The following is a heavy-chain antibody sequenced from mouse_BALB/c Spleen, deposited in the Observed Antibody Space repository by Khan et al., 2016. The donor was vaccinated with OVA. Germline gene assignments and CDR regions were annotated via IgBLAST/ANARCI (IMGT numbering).Heavy chain of an antibody. J-gene: IGHJ1*01. D-gene: IGHD1-1*01. CDR3: ARYYGRSYWYFDV. V-gene: IGHV14-3*02. CDR1: GFNIKDTY. Sequence: MQLEESGAELVKPGASVKLSCTASGFNIKDTYMHWVKQRPEQGLEWIGRIDPANGNTKYDPKFQGKATITADTSSNTAYLQLSSLTSEDTAVYYCARYYGRSYWYFDVWGAGTTVTVSS. CDR2: IDPANGNT.